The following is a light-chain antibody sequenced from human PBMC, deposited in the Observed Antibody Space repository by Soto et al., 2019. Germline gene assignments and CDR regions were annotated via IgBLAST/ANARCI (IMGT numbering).Light chain of an antibody. CDR1: QGISSA. J-gene: IGKJ3*01. CDR3: QQFNSYHLT. Sequence: AIQLTQSPSSLSASVGDRVTITCRASQGISSALAWYQQKPGKAPKLLIYDASSLESGVPSRFSGSGSGTDFTLTISRLQPEDFATYYCQQFNSYHLTFGPGTKVDIK. CDR2: DAS. V-gene: IGKV1-13*02.